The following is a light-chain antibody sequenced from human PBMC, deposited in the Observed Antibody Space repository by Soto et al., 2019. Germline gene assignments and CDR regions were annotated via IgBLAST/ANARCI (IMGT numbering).Light chain of an antibody. J-gene: IGLJ2*01. Sequence: QSALTQPASVSGSPGQSITISCTGTRSDIGAYNFVSWYQQHPGEVPKLILYDVNVRPSGVSNRFSGSKSGNTASLTISGLQAEDEADYYCTSWTTSTTIRFGGGTQLTVL. CDR2: DVN. CDR3: TSWTTSTTIR. V-gene: IGLV2-14*03. CDR1: RSDIGAYNF.